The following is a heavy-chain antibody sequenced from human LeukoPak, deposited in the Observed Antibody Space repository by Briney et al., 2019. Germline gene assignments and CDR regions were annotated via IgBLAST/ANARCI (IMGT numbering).Heavy chain of an antibody. J-gene: IGHJ3*02. Sequence: ASVKVSCKASECTFSGYYMHWVRQAPGQGLEWMGWINPNSGGTNYAQKFQGRVTMTRDTSIDTAYMELSRLRSDDTAVYYCAREMATGSSSSWPQDAFDIWGQGALVTVSS. CDR2: INPNSGGT. D-gene: IGHD6-13*01. CDR3: AREMATGSSSSWPQDAFDI. V-gene: IGHV1-2*02. CDR1: ECTFSGYY.